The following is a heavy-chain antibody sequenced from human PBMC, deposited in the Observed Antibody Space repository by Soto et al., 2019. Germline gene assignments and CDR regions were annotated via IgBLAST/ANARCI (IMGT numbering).Heavy chain of an antibody. D-gene: IGHD3-16*01. V-gene: IGHV3-30*18. CDR1: GFTFSFYA. J-gene: IGHJ5*02. CDR2: ISYNGRNK. CDR3: AKRAKIGDRPQFSFDP. Sequence: QVQLVESGGDVVQPGRSLRLSCAASGFTFSFYAMHWVRQAPGKGLEWVAVISYNGRNKHYVDSVKGRFTISRDNSQDPLDLQMTSREPDDRPVYYCAKRAKIGDRPQFSFDPGGRGTRVTVP.